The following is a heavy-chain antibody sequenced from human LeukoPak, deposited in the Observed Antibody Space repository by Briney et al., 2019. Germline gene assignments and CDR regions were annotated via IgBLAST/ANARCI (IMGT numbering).Heavy chain of an antibody. CDR3: ARHRGSNLNRSFDF. V-gene: IGHV4-59*01. Sequence: SETLSLTCTVSGGSISSYYWSWIRQPPGKGLEWIGYIYYSGSTNYNPSLKSRVTISVDTSKNQFSLKLSSVTAADTAVYYCARHRGSNLNRSFDFWGQGTLVTVSS. CDR1: GGSISSYY. CDR2: IYYSGST. D-gene: IGHD1-14*01. J-gene: IGHJ4*02.